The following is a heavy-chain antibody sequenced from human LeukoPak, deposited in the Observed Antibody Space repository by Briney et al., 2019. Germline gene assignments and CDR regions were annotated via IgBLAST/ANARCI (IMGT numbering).Heavy chain of an antibody. J-gene: IGHJ4*02. D-gene: IGHD3-22*01. V-gene: IGHV4-39*01. CDR1: GGSISSSSYY. CDR3: ARNPRNVDGNSRYYYDSSVNYFDY. CDR2: IYYSGST. Sequence: SETLSLTCTVPGGSISSSSYYWGWIRQPPGKGLEWIGSIYYSGSTYYNPSLKSRVTISVDTSKNQFSLKLSSVTAADTAVYYCARNPRNVDGNSRYYYDSSVNYFDYWGQGTLVTVSS.